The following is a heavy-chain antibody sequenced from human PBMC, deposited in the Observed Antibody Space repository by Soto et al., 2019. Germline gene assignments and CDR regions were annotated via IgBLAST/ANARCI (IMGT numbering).Heavy chain of an antibody. CDR3: ARLEGLATISYYFDF. J-gene: IGHJ4*02. Sequence: SETLSLTCPVSGGSISSGGYYWSWIRQHPGKGLEWIGSIYYRGNAYYNPSLQTRVTISLDKSKSQFSLKLNSVTAADSAVYFCARLEGLATISYYFDFWGPGALVTVSS. CDR1: GGSISSGGYY. D-gene: IGHD3-9*01. V-gene: IGHV4-39*01. CDR2: IYYRGNA.